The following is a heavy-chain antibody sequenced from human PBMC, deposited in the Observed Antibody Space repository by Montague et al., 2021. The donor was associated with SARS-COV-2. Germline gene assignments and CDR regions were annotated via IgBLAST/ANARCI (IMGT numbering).Heavy chain of an antibody. Sequence: SETLSLTCAVHGGSFSTYSWNWIRQPPGKGLEWIGEIQHSGSTNYNTSLKSRVTISTDTSKNQFSLKLTSVAAADTAVYYCARLGDGVVPTPILGLGPYYSYYYMDVWGKGTAVTVSS. CDR2: IQHSGST. CDR1: GGSFSTYS. V-gene: IGHV4-34*01. D-gene: IGHD2-15*01. J-gene: IGHJ6*03. CDR3: ARLGDGVVPTPILGLGPYYSYYYMDV.